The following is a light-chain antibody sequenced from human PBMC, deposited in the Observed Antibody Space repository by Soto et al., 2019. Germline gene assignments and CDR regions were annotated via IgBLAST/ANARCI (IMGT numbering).Light chain of an antibody. CDR1: QSVSSTY. Sequence: EIVLTQSPGTLSLSPGERATLSCRASQSVSSTYLAWYQQKPGQPPRLLIYGVSSRATGIPDRFSGSGSGTDFTLTISRLEPEDFAVYYCQQLGTFGQGTKVDI. J-gene: IGKJ1*01. CDR3: QQLGT. V-gene: IGKV3-20*01. CDR2: GVS.